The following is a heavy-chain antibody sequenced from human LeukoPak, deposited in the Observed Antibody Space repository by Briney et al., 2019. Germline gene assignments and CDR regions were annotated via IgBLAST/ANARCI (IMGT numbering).Heavy chain of an antibody. D-gene: IGHD6-25*01. V-gene: IGHV3-11*01. J-gene: IGHJ4*02. CDR1: GFTFSDYF. CDR3: VRLPAADVLIDS. CDR2: IGSSGSPI. Sequence: PGGSLRLSCAASGFTFSDYFMSWIRQAPGKGLEWISYIGSSGSPIYYADSVRGRFTISRDNAKNSLHLQMKSLRAEDTAVYYCVRLPAADVLIDSWGQGTLVTVSS.